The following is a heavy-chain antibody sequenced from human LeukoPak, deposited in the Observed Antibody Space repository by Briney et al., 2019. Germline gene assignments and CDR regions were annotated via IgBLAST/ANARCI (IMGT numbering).Heavy chain of an antibody. J-gene: IGHJ4*02. D-gene: IGHD4/OR15-4a*01. CDR2: IRYDGSDK. CDR3: ARGYGENYLNY. CDR1: GFTFNSYA. Sequence: GGSLRPSCEASGFTFNSYAMHWVRQVPGKGLQWVAFIRYDGSDKYYADSVKGRFTISRDNSKNTLYLQLNSLIPDDMAVYYCARGYGENYLNYWGQGTLVTVST. V-gene: IGHV3-30*02.